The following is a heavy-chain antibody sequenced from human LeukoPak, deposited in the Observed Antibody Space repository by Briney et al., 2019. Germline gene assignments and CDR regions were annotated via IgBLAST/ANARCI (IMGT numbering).Heavy chain of an antibody. D-gene: IGHD6-19*01. CDR2: INNSGST. Sequence: RSETLSLTCAVYGGSFSGYYWSWIRQPPGKGLEWIGEINNSGSTNYNPSLKSRGTISVDTSKNQFSLKLSSVTAADTAVYYCARDKRVAVAGTYIYYYYMDVWGNGTTVTISS. CDR1: GGSFSGYY. V-gene: IGHV4-34*01. J-gene: IGHJ6*03. CDR3: ARDKRVAVAGTYIYYYYMDV.